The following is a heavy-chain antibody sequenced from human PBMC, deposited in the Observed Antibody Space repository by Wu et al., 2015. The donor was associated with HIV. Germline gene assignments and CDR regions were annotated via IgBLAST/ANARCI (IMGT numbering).Heavy chain of an antibody. D-gene: IGHD3-9*01. CDR3: ARDKRGYDVLTGYYIYFDY. CDR2: INPNSGGT. CDR1: GYTFNDYY. Sequence: QVQLVQSGAEVKKPGASMKVSCKASGYTFNDYYIQWVRQAPGQGLEWMGWINPNSGGTNYAQKFEDRVTMTRDTSITTVYTELSSLRSDDTAVYYCARDKRGYDVLTGYYIYFDYWGQGTLVTVSS. V-gene: IGHV1-2*02. J-gene: IGHJ4*02.